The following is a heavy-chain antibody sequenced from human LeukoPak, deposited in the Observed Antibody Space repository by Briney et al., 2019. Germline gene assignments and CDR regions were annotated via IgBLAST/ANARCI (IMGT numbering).Heavy chain of an antibody. CDR1: GFTFNIYA. J-gene: IGHJ5*01. CDR2: ISSRSDYT. V-gene: IGHV3-23*01. Sequence: PGGSLRLSCAASGFTFNIYAMSWVRQAPGKGLEWVSSISSRSDYTSYADSVKGRFTISRDNSRNTLYLQMNSLRAEDTAIYYCAKDRPNYYETNGHYYRRDGDSWGQGTLVTVSS. D-gene: IGHD3-22*01. CDR3: AKDRPNYYETNGHYYRRDGDS.